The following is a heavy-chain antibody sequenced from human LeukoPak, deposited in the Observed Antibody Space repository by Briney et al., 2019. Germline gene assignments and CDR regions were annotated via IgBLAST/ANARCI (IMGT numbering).Heavy chain of an antibody. D-gene: IGHD3-10*01. CDR2: ISSSSSYI. CDR1: GFTFSSYT. CDR3: AREKIGESADY. Sequence: SGGSLRLSCAASGFTFSSYTMNWVRQAPGKGLEWVSSISSSSSYIYYADSVKGRFTISRDNAKNSLYLQMNSLRAEDTAVYYCAREKIGESADYWGQGTLVTVSS. J-gene: IGHJ4*02. V-gene: IGHV3-21*01.